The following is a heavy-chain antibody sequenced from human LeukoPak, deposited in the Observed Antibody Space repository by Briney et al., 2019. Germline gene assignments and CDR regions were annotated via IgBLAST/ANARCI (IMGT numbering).Heavy chain of an antibody. CDR1: GYTFTSYD. CDR3: ARGLHVLRYFDWPPARKYYFDY. CDR2: MNPNSVNT. V-gene: IGHV1-8*01. Sequence: GASVKVSCKASGYTFTSYDINWVRQVTGQVLEWMSWMNPNSVNTGYAQKFQGRVNMSRNSSISTAYMELSSLRSEDTAVYYCARGLHVLRYFDWPPARKYYFDYWGQGTLVTVSS. D-gene: IGHD3-9*01. J-gene: IGHJ4*02.